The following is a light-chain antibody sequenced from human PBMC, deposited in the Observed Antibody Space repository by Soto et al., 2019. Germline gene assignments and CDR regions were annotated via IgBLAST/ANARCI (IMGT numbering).Light chain of an antibody. J-gene: IGKJ1*01. CDR2: AAS. CDR1: QSISSY. Sequence: DIQMTQPPSSLSASVGDRVTITCRASQSISSYLNWYQQKPGKAPKLLIYAASSLQSGVPSRFSGGGSGTDFTLTISSLQPEDFATYYCQQSYSTLSWTFGQGTKVEIK. CDR3: QQSYSTLSWT. V-gene: IGKV1-39*01.